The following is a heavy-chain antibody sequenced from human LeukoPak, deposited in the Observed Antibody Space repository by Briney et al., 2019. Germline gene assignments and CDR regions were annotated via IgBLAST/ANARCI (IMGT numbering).Heavy chain of an antibody. J-gene: IGHJ4*02. CDR3: ARVLWNGDYPRFDY. CDR1: GVTVSSNY. V-gene: IGHV3-53*01. D-gene: IGHD4-17*01. CDR2: IYSGGTT. Sequence: GGSLRLSCAASGVTVSSNYMNWVRQAPGKGLEWVSIIYSGGTTYYADSVKGRFTISRDNSKNTLYLQMNSLRAEDTAVYYCARVLWNGDYPRFDYWGQGTLVTVSS.